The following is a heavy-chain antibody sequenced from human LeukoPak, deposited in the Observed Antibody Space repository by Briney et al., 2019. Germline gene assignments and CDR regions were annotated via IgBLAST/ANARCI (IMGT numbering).Heavy chain of an antibody. D-gene: IGHD3-10*01. CDR3: AKDPPRIWFGEFPDY. CDR2: LSSSGSAF. Sequence: GGSLTLSCEDSGFTFRSYEMNWVRQAPGKGLEWIAYLSSSGSAFSYADSVKGRFTISRDNSKNTLYLQMNSLRAEDTAVYYCAKDPPRIWFGEFPDYWGQGTLVTVSS. CDR1: GFTFRSYE. V-gene: IGHV3-48*03. J-gene: IGHJ4*02.